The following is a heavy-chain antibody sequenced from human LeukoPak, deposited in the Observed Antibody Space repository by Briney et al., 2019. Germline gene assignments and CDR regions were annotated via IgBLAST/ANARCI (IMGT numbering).Heavy chain of an antibody. V-gene: IGHV3-21*01. Sequence: GGSLRLSCAASGFTFSSYSMNWVRQAPGKRLEWVSSISSSSSYIYYADSVKGRFTISRDNAKNSLYLQMNSLRAEDTAVYYCARDRTDGNWFDPWGQGTLVTASS. CDR2: ISSSSSYI. D-gene: IGHD5-24*01. J-gene: IGHJ5*02. CDR1: GFTFSSYS. CDR3: ARDRTDGNWFDP.